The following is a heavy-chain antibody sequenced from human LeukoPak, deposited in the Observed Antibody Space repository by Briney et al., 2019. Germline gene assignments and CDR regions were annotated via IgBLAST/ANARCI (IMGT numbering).Heavy chain of an antibody. Sequence: SETLSLTCTVSGGSISSYYWSWIRQPPGKGLEWIGEINHSGSTNYNPSLKSRVTISVDTSKNQFSLKLSSVTAADTAVYYCARAPALFSSSWYKDYWGQGTLVTVSS. V-gene: IGHV4-34*01. CDR1: GGSISSYY. J-gene: IGHJ4*02. CDR3: ARAPALFSSSWYKDY. CDR2: INHSGST. D-gene: IGHD6-13*01.